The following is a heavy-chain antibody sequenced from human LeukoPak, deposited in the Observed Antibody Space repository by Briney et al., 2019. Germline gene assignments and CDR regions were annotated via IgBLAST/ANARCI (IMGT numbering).Heavy chain of an antibody. D-gene: IGHD3-10*01. CDR2: IYHSGSA. J-gene: IGHJ4*02. Sequence: SETLSLTCAVSGGSISSGGYSWSWIRQPPGKGLEWIGYIYHSGSAYYNPSLKSRVAISVDTSKNQFSLKLSSVTAADTAVYYCERHVRWFGELMLDYWGQGTLVTVSS. CDR3: ERHVRWFGELMLDY. V-gene: IGHV4-30-2*03. CDR1: GGSISSGGYS.